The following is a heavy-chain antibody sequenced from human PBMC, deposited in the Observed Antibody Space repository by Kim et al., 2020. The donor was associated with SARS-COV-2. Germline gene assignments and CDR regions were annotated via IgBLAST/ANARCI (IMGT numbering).Heavy chain of an antibody. CDR3: ARGCSGGSCNGMDV. D-gene: IGHD2-15*01. V-gene: IGHV6-1*01. J-gene: IGHJ6*02. Sequence: AVSVKSRITINPDTSKNPFSLQLNSVTPEDTAVYYCARGCSGGSCNGMDVWGQGTTVTVSS.